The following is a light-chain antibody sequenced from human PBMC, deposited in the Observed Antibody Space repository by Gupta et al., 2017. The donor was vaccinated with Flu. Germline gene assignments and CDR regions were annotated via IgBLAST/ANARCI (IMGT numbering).Light chain of an antibody. J-gene: IGKJ1*01. Sequence: ELVLTPSPGTLSLSPGERATLSCRASQSVSSNYLAWYQQKPGQAPRLLIYGASSRATGIPDRVSDSGSGTDFTLTITRLEPEDFAVYYCQQYGSSPRTFGQGTKVEIK. CDR1: QSVSSNY. CDR3: QQYGSSPRT. V-gene: IGKV3-20*01. CDR2: GAS.